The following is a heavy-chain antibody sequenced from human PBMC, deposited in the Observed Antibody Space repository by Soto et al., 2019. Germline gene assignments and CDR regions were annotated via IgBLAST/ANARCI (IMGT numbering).Heavy chain of an antibody. J-gene: IGHJ5*02. D-gene: IGHD3-9*01. Sequence: SETLSLTCTVSGGSISSGGYYWSWIRQHPGKGLEWIGYIYYSGSTYYNPSLKSRVTISVDTSKNQFSLKLSSVTAADTSVYYCARRCYDILTGDNWFDPRGQGTLVTVSS. V-gene: IGHV4-31*03. CDR1: GGSISSGGYY. CDR2: IYYSGST. CDR3: ARRCYDILTGDNWFDP.